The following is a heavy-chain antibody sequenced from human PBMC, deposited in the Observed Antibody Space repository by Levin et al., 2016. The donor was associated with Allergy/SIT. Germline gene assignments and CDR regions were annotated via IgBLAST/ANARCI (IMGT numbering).Heavy chain of an antibody. V-gene: IGHV1-46*01. J-gene: IGHJ4*02. CDR2: INPSGGST. D-gene: IGHD6-13*01. Sequence: WVRQAPGQGLEWMGIINPSGGSTSYAQKFQGRVTMTRDTSTSTVYMELSSLRSEDTAVYYCALLQLVIFDYWGQGTLVTVSS. CDR3: ALLQLVIFDY.